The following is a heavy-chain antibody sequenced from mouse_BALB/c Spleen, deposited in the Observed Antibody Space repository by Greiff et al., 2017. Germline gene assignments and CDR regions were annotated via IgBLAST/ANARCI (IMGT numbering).Heavy chain of an antibody. Sequence: VQLQESGADLVKPGASVKLSCKASGYTFTSYYMYWVKQRPGQGLEWIGGINPSNGGTNFNEKFKSKATLTVDKSSSTAYMQLSSLTSEDSAVYYCTRLSSLYYFDYWGQGTTLTVSS. CDR3: TRLSSLYYFDY. D-gene: IGHD6-1*01. CDR2: INPSNGGT. J-gene: IGHJ2*01. CDR1: GYTFTSYY. V-gene: IGHV1S81*02.